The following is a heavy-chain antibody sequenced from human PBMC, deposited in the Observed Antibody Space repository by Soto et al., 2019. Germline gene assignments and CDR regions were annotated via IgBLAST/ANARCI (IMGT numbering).Heavy chain of an antibody. Sequence: NPSETLSLTCAVYGGSFSGYYWSWIRQPPGKGLEWIGEINHSGSTNYNPSLKSRVTISVDTSKNQFSLKLSSVTAADTAVYYCARGYGRNFAYWGQGTQVTVSS. J-gene: IGHJ4*02. D-gene: IGHD3-10*01. V-gene: IGHV4-34*01. CDR2: INHSGST. CDR1: GGSFSGYY. CDR3: ARGYGRNFAY.